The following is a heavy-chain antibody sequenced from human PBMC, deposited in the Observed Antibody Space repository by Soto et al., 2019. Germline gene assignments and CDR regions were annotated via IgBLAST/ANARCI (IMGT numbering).Heavy chain of an antibody. CDR1: GYTFTGYY. D-gene: IGHD6-6*01. CDR3: ARAQITSPTSIAARQNNWFDP. V-gene: IGHV1-2*04. Sequence: GASVKVSCKASGYTFTGYYMHWVRQAPGQGLEWMGWINPNSGGTNYAQKFQGWVTMTRDTSISTAYMELSRLRSDDTAVYYCARAQITSPTSIAARQNNWFDPWGQGTLVTSPQ. CDR2: INPNSGGT. J-gene: IGHJ5*02.